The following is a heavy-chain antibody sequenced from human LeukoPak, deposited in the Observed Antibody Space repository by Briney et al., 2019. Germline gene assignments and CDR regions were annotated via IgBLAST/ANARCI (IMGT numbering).Heavy chain of an antibody. CDR2: INPSGGST. J-gene: IGHJ3*02. D-gene: IGHD5-24*01. CDR1: GYTFTNYY. CDR3: ARAVRDGYNSAFDI. Sequence: ASVKVSCKASGYTFTNYYMHRVRQAPGQGFEWMGIINPSGGSTSYAQKFQGRVTMTRDTSTSTVYMELSSLRSEDTAVYHCARAVRDGYNSAFDIWGQGTMVTVSS. V-gene: IGHV1-46*01.